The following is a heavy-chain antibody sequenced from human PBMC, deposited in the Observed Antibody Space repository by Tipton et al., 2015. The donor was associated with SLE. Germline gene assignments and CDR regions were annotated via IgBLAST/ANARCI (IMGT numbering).Heavy chain of an antibody. J-gene: IGHJ2*01. D-gene: IGHD6-19*01. CDR1: GGSFSGYY. Sequence: GLVKPSETLSLTCAVYGGSFSGYYWSWIRQPPGKGLEWIGEINHSGSTNYNPSLKSRVTISVDTSKNQFSLKLSSVTAADTAVYYCARGRLPAVAGTRNWYFDLWGRGTLVTVSS. CDR3: ARGRLPAVAGTRNWYFDL. CDR2: INHSGST. V-gene: IGHV4-34*01.